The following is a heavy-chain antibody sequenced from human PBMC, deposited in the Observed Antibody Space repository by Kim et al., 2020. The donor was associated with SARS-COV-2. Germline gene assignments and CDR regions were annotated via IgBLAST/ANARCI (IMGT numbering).Heavy chain of an antibody. D-gene: IGHD5-18*01. CDR2: ISSSSYI. CDR1: GFTFSSYS. CDR3: ARERGYSYGYFFGY. J-gene: IGHJ4*02. Sequence: GGSLRLSCAASGFTFSSYSMNWVRQAPGKGLEWVSSISSSSYIYYADSVKGRFTISRDNAKNSLYLQMNSLRAEDTAVYYCARERGYSYGYFFGYWGQGTLVTVSS. V-gene: IGHV3-21*01.